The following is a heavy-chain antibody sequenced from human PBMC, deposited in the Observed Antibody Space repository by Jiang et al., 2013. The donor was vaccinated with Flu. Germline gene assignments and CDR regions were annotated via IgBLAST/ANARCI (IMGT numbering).Heavy chain of an antibody. Sequence: QPGESLRLSCAASGFTFSSYWMHWVRQAPGKGLVWVSRINSEGSNTRYADPVKGRFTISRDDAKNTLYLQMNSLRAEDTAVYYCVTSIVAAGDYWGQGTLVTVSS. D-gene: IGHD6-25*01. V-gene: IGHV3-74*01. CDR2: INSEGSNT. CDR3: VTSIVAAGDY. CDR1: GFTFSSYW. J-gene: IGHJ4*02.